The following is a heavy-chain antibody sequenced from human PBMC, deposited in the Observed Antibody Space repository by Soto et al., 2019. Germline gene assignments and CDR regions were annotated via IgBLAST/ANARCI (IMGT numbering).Heavy chain of an antibody. CDR2: ISGTADTT. Sequence: PGGSLRLSCAASGFTFSNFAMKWVRQAPGKGLEWVSVISGTADTTYNADPVKGRFTISRDNSKNTVYLQMNSLRAEDTALYYCAKGYCSSTSCSFDYWGQGTLVTVSS. CDR1: GFTFSNFA. D-gene: IGHD2-2*01. V-gene: IGHV3-23*01. CDR3: AKGYCSSTSCSFDY. J-gene: IGHJ4*02.